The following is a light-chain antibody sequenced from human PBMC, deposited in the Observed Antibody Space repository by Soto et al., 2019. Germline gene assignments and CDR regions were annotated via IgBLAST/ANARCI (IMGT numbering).Light chain of an antibody. CDR1: QSLLYSNGYNY. J-gene: IGKJ1*01. V-gene: IGKV2-28*01. Sequence: DIVMTQSPLSLPVTPGEPASISCRSSQSLLYSNGYNYLDWYLQKPGQSPQLLIYLGSSRASGVPDRFSGSGSGTDFTLKISRVEAKDVGIYYCMQTLQTRAFGQGTKVEIK. CDR2: LGS. CDR3: MQTLQTRA.